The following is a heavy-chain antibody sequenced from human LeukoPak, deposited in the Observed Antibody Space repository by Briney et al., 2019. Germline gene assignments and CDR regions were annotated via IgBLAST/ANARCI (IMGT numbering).Heavy chain of an antibody. J-gene: IGHJ4*02. V-gene: IGHV3-30*04. D-gene: IGHD7-27*01. CDR3: ARVGIGGLTGYFDY. Sequence: PGGSLRLSCAASGFTFSSYAMHWVRQAPGKGLEWVAVISYDGSNKYYADSVKGRFTTSRDNSKNTLYLQMNSLRAEDTAVYYCARVGIGGLTGYFDYWGQGTLVTVSS. CDR2: ISYDGSNK. CDR1: GFTFSSYA.